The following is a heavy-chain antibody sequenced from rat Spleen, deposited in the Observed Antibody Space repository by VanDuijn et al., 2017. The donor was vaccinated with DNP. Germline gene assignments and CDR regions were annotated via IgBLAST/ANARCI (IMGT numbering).Heavy chain of an antibody. J-gene: IGHJ2*01. D-gene: IGHD1-3*01. CDR2: IVHDGSRT. CDR1: GFTFSDYN. CDR3: TRHRDYGSSFAY. Sequence: EVQLVESGGGLVRPGNSLKLSCAASGFTFSDYNMAWVRQGPKKGLEWVATIVHDGSRTYYRDSVRGRFTISRDNAENTLSLQMDSLRSDDTATYYCTRHRDYGSSFAYWGQGVMVTVSS. V-gene: IGHV5S10*01.